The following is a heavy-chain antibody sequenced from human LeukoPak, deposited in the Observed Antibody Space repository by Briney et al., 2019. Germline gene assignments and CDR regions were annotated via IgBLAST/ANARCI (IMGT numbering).Heavy chain of an antibody. CDR2: ISSSSYI. CDR1: GFTFSSYS. J-gene: IGHJ4*02. Sequence: GGSLRLSCAASGFTFSSYSMNWVRQAPGKGLEWVSSISSSSYIYYADSVKGRFTISRDNAKNSLYLQMNSLRAEDTAVYYCARYGYSYGYVDYWGQGTLVTVSS. D-gene: IGHD5-18*01. CDR3: ARYGYSYGYVDY. V-gene: IGHV3-21*01.